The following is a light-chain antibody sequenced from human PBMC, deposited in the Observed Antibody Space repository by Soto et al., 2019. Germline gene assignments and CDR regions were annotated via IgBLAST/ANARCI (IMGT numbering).Light chain of an antibody. CDR2: GAS. CDR3: QQYGSSRFT. J-gene: IGKJ3*01. CDR1: QSVSSSY. Sequence: EIVLTQSPGTLSLSPGERATLSCRASQSVSSSYLAWYQQKPGQAPRLLIYGASSRATGIPDRFSGSGSGRDFTLTISRLEPEDFAVYYCQQYGSSRFTFGPGTKVYIK. V-gene: IGKV3-20*01.